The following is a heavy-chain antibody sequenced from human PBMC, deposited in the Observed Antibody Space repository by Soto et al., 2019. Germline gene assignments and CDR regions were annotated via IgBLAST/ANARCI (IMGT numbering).Heavy chain of an antibody. CDR2: ISYDGSNK. Sequence: QVQLVESGGGVVQPGRSLRLSCAASGFTFSSYGMHWVRQAPGKGLEWVAVISYDGSNKYYADSVKGRFTISRDNSKNTLYLQMNSLRAEDTAVYYCAKASAGGGILYPFDYWGQGTLVTVSS. CDR3: AKASAGGGILYPFDY. J-gene: IGHJ4*02. V-gene: IGHV3-30*18. D-gene: IGHD2-15*01. CDR1: GFTFSSYG.